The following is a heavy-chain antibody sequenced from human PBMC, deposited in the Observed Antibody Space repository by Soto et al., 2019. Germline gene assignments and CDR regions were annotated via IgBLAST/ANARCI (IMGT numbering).Heavy chain of an antibody. CDR2: ISGSGGST. Sequence: EVQLLESGGGLVQPGGSLRLSCAASGFTFSSYAMSWVRQAPGKGLEWVSAISGSGGSTYYADSVKGRFTISRDNSKNTLYLQMNSLRAEDTAVYYCAKDQVLLRFLEWLPQFDYWGQGTLVTVSS. CDR3: AKDQVLLRFLEWLPQFDY. D-gene: IGHD3-3*01. V-gene: IGHV3-23*01. J-gene: IGHJ4*02. CDR1: GFTFSSYA.